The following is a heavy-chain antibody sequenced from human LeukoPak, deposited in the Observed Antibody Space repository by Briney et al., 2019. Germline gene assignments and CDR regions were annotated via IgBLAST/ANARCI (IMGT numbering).Heavy chain of an antibody. V-gene: IGHV1-69*04. J-gene: IGHJ4*02. D-gene: IGHD4-11*01. CDR1: GGTFSSYA. CDR3: ARVGYSNSYDY. Sequence: GASVKVSCKASGGTFSSYAISWVRQAPGQGLEWMGRIIPILGIANYAQKFQDRVTITWDASISTAYMDLSSLRSEDTAVYYCARVGYSNSYDYWGQGTLVTVSP. CDR2: IIPILGIA.